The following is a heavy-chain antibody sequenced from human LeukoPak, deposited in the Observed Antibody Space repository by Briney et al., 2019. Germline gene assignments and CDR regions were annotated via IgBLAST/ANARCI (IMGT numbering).Heavy chain of an antibody. Sequence: GGSLRLSCAASGFTFSSYWMSWVRQAPGKGLEWVANIKQDGSEKYYVDSVKGRFTISRDNAKNSLYLQMNSLRAEDTAVYYCARDYLGYCSGGSCYEPFHYWGQGTLVTVSS. D-gene: IGHD2-15*01. J-gene: IGHJ4*02. CDR1: GFTFSSYW. V-gene: IGHV3-7*01. CDR2: IKQDGSEK. CDR3: ARDYLGYCSGGSCYEPFHY.